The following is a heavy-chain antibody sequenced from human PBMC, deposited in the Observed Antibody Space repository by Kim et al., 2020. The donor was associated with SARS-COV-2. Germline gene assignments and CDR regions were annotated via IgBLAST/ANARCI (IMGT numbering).Heavy chain of an antibody. D-gene: IGHD6-6*01. Sequence: DSVKARFTISRDNSKNTLYLQLNSLRAEDTAVYYCARATGPYTSSSGIYDYWGQGTLVSVSS. CDR3: ARATGPYTSSSGIYDY. V-gene: IGHV3-30*01. J-gene: IGHJ4*02.